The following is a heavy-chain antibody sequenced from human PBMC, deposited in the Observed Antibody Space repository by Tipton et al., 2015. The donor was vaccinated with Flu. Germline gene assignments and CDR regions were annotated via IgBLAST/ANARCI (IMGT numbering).Heavy chain of an antibody. J-gene: IGHJ5*01. D-gene: IGHD3-3*01. V-gene: IGHV3-23*01. Sequence: SLRLSCTASGFTFNNYAMTWVRQAPGKGLEWLFTVSESGRSTYYADSVKGRFTISRDNSKNTLFLQINSLRAEDTALYFCARGPPYMDFWSGYSDSWGQGTLVTVSS. CDR2: VSESGRST. CDR1: GFTFNNYA. CDR3: ARGPPYMDFWSGYSDS.